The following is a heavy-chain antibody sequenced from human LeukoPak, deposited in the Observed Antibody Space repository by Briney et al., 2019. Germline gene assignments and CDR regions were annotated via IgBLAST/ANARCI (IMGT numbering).Heavy chain of an antibody. CDR1: GFTFSSYE. Sequence: GGSLRLSCAASGFTFSSYEMNWVRQAPGGGGEGVSYISSSGRTIYYADSVTGRFTISRDNAKNSLYLQMNSLRAEDTAVYYCAELGITMIGGVWGKGTTVTISS. D-gene: IGHD3-10*02. CDR3: AELGITMIGGV. V-gene: IGHV3-48*03. J-gene: IGHJ6*04. CDR2: ISSSGRTI.